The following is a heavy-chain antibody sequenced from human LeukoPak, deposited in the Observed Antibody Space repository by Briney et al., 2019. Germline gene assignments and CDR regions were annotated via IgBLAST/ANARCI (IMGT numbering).Heavy chain of an antibody. CDR1: GGSISSSSYY. Sequence: PSETLSLTCTVSGGSISSSSYYWGWIRQPPGKGLEWIGSIYYSGSTYYNPSLKSRVTISVDTSKNQFSLKLSSVTAADTAVYYCARDLPSREPHGDYWGQGTLVTVSS. CDR3: ARDLPSREPHGDY. CDR2: IYYSGST. D-gene: IGHD1-26*01. V-gene: IGHV4-39*07. J-gene: IGHJ4*02.